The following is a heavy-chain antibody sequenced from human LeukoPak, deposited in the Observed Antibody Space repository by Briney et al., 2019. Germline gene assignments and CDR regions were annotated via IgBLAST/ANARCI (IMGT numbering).Heavy chain of an antibody. V-gene: IGHV4-59*01. CDR3: ARGYSSGWFYYFDY. D-gene: IGHD6-19*01. CDR1: GGSISSYY. Sequence: PSETLSLTCTVSGGSISSYYRSWIRQPPGKGLEWIGYIYYSGSTNYNPSLKSRVTISVDTSKNQFSLKLSSVTAADTAVYYCARGYSSGWFYYFDYWGQGTLVTVSS. J-gene: IGHJ4*02. CDR2: IYYSGST.